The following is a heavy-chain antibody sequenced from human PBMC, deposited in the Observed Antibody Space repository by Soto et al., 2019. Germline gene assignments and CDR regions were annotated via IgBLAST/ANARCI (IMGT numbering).Heavy chain of an antibody. D-gene: IGHD4-17*01. J-gene: IGHJ6*02. V-gene: IGHV4-4*02. Sequence: SETLSLTCAVSGGSIRSSNWWSWVRQPPEKGLEWIGEIYHSGRTNYNPALKSRITMSVDKSKNQFSLELTSVTAADTAVYYCARYLSMTTVSKVAYYGMDVWGQGTTVTVSS. CDR3: ARYLSMTTVSKVAYYGMDV. CDR2: IYHSGRT. CDR1: GGSIRSSNW.